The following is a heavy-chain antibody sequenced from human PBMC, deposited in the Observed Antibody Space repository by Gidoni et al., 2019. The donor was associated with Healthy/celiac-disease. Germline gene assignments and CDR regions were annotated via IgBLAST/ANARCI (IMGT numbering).Heavy chain of an antibody. CDR1: GFTFSSYV. D-gene: IGHD5-12*01. V-gene: IGHV3-33*01. J-gene: IGHJ4*02. CDR3: ARDGGWLQLGWYFDY. Sequence: QVQLVESGGGVVQPGRSLRLPRAASGFTFSSYVMHWVRQAPGKGLEWVAVIWYDGSNKYYADSVKGRFTISRDNSKNTLYLQMNSLRAEDTAVYYCARDGGWLQLGWYFDYWGQGTLVTVSS. CDR2: IWYDGSNK.